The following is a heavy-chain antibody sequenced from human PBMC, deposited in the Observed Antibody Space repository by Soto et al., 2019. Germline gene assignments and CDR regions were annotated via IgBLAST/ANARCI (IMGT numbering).Heavy chain of an antibody. D-gene: IGHD3-10*01. J-gene: IGHJ5*02. CDR3: TREVNYWFDP. Sequence: SETLSLTCAVSGVSITRGGSSWTWTRQPPGKGLEWIGYFSHSGSAYYNPSLKSRVTISVDRSKNQFSLRLNSVTTADTAVYYCTREVNYWFDPWGQGTLVTVSS. CDR2: FSHSGSA. CDR1: GVSITRGGSS. V-gene: IGHV4-30-2*01.